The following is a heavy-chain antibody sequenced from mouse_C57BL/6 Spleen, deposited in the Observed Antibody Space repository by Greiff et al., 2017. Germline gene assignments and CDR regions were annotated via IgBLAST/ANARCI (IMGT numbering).Heavy chain of an antibody. CDR3: ATLHYYGSSYNWFAY. CDR2: IHPSDSDT. Sequence: QVQLQQPGAELVKPGASVKVSCKASGYTFTSYWMHWVKQRPGQGLEWIGRIHPSDSDTNYNQKFKGKATLSVDKSSSTAYMQLSSLTSEDSAVYYCATLHYYGSSYNWFAYWGQGTLVTVAA. D-gene: IGHD1-1*01. V-gene: IGHV1-74*01. J-gene: IGHJ3*01. CDR1: GYTFTSYW.